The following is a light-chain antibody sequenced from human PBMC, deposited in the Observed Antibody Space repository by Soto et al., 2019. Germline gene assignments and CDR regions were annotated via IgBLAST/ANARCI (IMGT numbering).Light chain of an antibody. V-gene: IGKV3-15*01. CDR1: QSVSSN. J-gene: IGKJ1*01. CDR2: GAS. Sequence: IVMTQSPATLSVSPGERATLSCRASQSVSSNLAWYQQKPGQAPRLLIYGASTRATGIPARFSGSGSGTEFTLTISSLQSEDFAVYYCQQYNNWPRITFGQGTKV. CDR3: QQYNNWPRIT.